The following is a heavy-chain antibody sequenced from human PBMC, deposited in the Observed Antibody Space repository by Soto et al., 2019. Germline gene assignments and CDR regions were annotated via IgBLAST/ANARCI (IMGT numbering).Heavy chain of an antibody. CDR2: IIPVFGRP. Sequence: ASVKVSCKASGGTFSSFGISWVRQAPGQGLEWMGGIIPVFGRPNYAQRFRGRLTITADESTNTCYMELIDLESEDTAVYYCAREGSGYNFWGQGTQVTVSS. CDR3: AREGSGYNF. D-gene: IGHD5-12*01. V-gene: IGHV1-69*13. J-gene: IGHJ1*01. CDR1: GGTFSSFG.